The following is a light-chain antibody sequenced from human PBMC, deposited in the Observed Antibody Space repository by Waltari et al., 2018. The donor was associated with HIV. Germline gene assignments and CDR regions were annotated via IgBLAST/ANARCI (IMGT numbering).Light chain of an antibody. CDR3: QQRKHWPPLT. J-gene: IGKJ4*01. CDR2: GAS. V-gene: IGKV3-15*01. CDR1: QSVSTT. Sequence: EIVMTQSPATLSVSPGERATLSCRASQSVSTTLAWYQQKPGQAPRLLIYGASTRATGIPARFSGSGSGTECTLTISSLQSEDFAVYYCQQRKHWPPLTFGGGTKVEI.